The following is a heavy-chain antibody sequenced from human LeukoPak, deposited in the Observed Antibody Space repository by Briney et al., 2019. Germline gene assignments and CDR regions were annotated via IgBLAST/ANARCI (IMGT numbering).Heavy chain of an antibody. J-gene: IGHJ6*02. CDR1: GGSIRSSSYY. CDR3: ARDKERNYDFWSNYYYGMDV. D-gene: IGHD3-3*01. V-gene: IGHV4-39*02. Sequence: SETLSLTCTVSGGSIRSSSYYWGWIRQPPGKGLEWIGSIYYSGSTYYNPSLKSRVTISVDTSKNQFSLKLSSVTAADTAVYYCARDKERNYDFWSNYYYGMDVWGQGTTVTVSS. CDR2: IYYSGST.